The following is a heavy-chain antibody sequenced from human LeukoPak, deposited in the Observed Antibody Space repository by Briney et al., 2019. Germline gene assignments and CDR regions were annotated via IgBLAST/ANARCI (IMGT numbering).Heavy chain of an antibody. CDR3: ASTSLEAGTIDY. J-gene: IGHJ4*02. CDR1: GGPISSSNW. Sequence: SETLSLTCAVSGGPISSSNWWSWVRQPPGKGLEWIGEIYHSGSTNYNPSLKSRVTISVDKSKNQFSLKLSSVTAADTAVYYCASTSLEAGTIDYWGQGTLVTVSS. V-gene: IGHV4-4*02. D-gene: IGHD6-19*01. CDR2: IYHSGST.